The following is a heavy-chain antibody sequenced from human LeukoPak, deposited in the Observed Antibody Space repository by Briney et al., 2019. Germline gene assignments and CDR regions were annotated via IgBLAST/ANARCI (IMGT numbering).Heavy chain of an antibody. CDR3: ARGKRSGSIVVVITLDY. D-gene: IGHD3-22*01. CDR2: INHSGST. V-gene: IGHV4-34*01. Sequence: GSLRLSCAASGFTFSSYWMSWVRQAPGKGLEWIGEINHSGSTNYNPSLKSRVTISEDTSKNQFSLKLSSVTAADTAVYYCARGKRSGSIVVVITLDYWGRGTLVTVSS. CDR1: GFTFSSYW. J-gene: IGHJ4*02.